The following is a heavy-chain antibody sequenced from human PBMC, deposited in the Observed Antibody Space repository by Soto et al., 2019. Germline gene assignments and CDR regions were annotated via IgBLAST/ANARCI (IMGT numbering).Heavy chain of an antibody. CDR3: ARATYSNAWYRFDL. J-gene: IGHJ4*02. CDR1: GFTFSGYW. CDR2: IKHDGSVQ. Sequence: GGSLRLSCEASGFTFSGYWRSWVRQAPGKGLGWVAVIKHDGSVQYYVDSVKGRFTISRENAKKLLFLQMNGLRAEDTALYYCARATYSNAWYRFDLWGQGTLVTVSS. V-gene: IGHV3-7*03. D-gene: IGHD4-4*01.